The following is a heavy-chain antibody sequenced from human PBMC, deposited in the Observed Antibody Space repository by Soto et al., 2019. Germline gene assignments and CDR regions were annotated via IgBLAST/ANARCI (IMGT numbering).Heavy chain of an antibody. J-gene: IGHJ3*02. CDR1: GFTFSSYA. V-gene: IGHV3-30-3*01. Sequence: QVQLVESGGGVVQPGRSLRLSCAASGFTFSSYAMHWVRQAPGKGLEWVAVISYDGSNKYYADSVKGRFTISRDNSKNTLYLQMNSLRAEDTAVYYCARDHIPPMIVVVITTYAFDIWGQGTMVTVSS. CDR3: ARDHIPPMIVVVITTYAFDI. D-gene: IGHD3-22*01. CDR2: ISYDGSNK.